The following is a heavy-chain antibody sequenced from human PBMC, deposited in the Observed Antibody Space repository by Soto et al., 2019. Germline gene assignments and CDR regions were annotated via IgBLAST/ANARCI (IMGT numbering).Heavy chain of an antibody. CDR3: ARGDYYDSSGPFSDAFDI. J-gene: IGHJ3*02. Sequence: GGSLRLSCAASGFTFSTYVMNWVRQAPGQGLEWLSLISWDGDRTSYADSVKGRFTISRDNAKNSLYLQMNSLRAEDTAVYYCARGDYYDSSGPFSDAFDIWGQGTMVTVSS. V-gene: IGHV3-20*04. D-gene: IGHD3-22*01. CDR2: ISWDGDRT. CDR1: GFTFSTYV.